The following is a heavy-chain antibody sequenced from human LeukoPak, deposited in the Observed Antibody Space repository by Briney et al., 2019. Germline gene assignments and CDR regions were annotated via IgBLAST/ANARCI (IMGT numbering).Heavy chain of an antibody. Sequence: GGSLRLSCAASGFTFTTYAMSWVRQAPGKGLEWVSAISGSGDNTYYADSVKGRFTISRDNSKNTLYLQMNSLRAEDTAIYYCAKARSGSFFDYWGQGTLVTVSS. J-gene: IGHJ4*02. CDR1: GFTFTTYA. CDR2: ISGSGDNT. V-gene: IGHV3-23*01. CDR3: AKARSGSFFDY. D-gene: IGHD3-3*01.